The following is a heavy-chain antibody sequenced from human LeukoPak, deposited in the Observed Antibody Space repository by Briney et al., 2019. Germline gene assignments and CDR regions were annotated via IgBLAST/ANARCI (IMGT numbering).Heavy chain of an antibody. V-gene: IGHV4-34*01. CDR2: INHSGST. CDR3: ARDQWELLAGFDY. CDR1: GGSFSGYY. J-gene: IGHJ4*02. D-gene: IGHD1-26*01. Sequence: SETLSLTCAVYGGSFSGYYWSWIRQAPGKGLEWTGEINHSGSTNYNPSLKSRVTISVDTSKNQFSLKLSSVTAADTAVYYCARDQWELLAGFDYWGQGTLVTVSS.